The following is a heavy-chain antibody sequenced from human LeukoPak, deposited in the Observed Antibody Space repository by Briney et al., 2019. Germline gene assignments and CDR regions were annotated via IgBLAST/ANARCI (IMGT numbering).Heavy chain of an antibody. V-gene: IGHV3-23*01. J-gene: IGHJ4*02. CDR1: GFTVSTCA. D-gene: IGHD2-2*01. Sequence: GESLRLSCAASGFTVSTCAMGWVRQAPGKGLGWVSAYSGSGGSTFYADSVKGRFTISRDNSKNTVYLQMSGLRAEDTALYYCAKAHCSPTSCSRIDYWGQGALVTVSS. CDR2: YSGSGGST. CDR3: AKAHCSPTSCSRIDY.